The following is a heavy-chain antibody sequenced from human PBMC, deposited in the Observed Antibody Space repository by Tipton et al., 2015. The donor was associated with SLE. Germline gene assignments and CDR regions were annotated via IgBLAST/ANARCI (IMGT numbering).Heavy chain of an antibody. J-gene: IGHJ2*01. CDR3: ARGYGPGSYYPLDWYFDL. V-gene: IGHV3-23*01. CDR2: ISGSGGST. D-gene: IGHD3-10*01. CDR1: GFTFSSYA. Sequence: SLRLSCAASGFTFSSYAMSWVRQAPGKGLEWVSAISGSGGSTYYADSVKGRFTISRDNSKNTLFLQMNSLRAEDTAVYYCARGYGPGSYYPLDWYFDLWGRGTLVAVSS.